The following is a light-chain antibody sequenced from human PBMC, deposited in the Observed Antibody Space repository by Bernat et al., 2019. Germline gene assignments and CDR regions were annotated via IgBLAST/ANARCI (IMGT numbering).Light chain of an antibody. V-gene: IGKV3D-15*01. J-gene: IGKJ1*01. Sequence: EIVMTQSPVTLSLSPGETATLSCRASQSVGSSLAWYHQKPGQAPKLLVHSGNFRATGVPDRFSGSGSGTEFTLTISSLEPEDVGIFHCHQYSDLWTCGQGTKVEIK. CDR1: QSVGSS. CDR2: SGN. CDR3: HQYSDLWT.